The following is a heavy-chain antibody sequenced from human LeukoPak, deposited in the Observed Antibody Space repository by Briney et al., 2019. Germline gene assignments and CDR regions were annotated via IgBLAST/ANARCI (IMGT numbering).Heavy chain of an antibody. Sequence: ASVKVSCKASGYTFSSYGSSWVRQAPGQGLEWMGWISAYNGNTNYAQKLQGRITMTTDTSTSTAYMELRSLRSDDTAVDYCARGSDRGQLWYDWGQGTLVTVSS. CDR2: ISAYNGNT. CDR1: GYTFSSYG. D-gene: IGHD5-18*01. CDR3: ARGSDRGQLWYD. V-gene: IGHV1-18*01. J-gene: IGHJ4*02.